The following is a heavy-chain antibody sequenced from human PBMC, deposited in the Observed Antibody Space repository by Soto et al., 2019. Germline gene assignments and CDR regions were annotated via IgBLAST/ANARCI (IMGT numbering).Heavy chain of an antibody. CDR3: ATVRGSCCNNDAFDI. V-gene: IGHV1-24*01. CDR2: FDPEDGET. CDR1: GYTLTELS. J-gene: IGHJ3*02. D-gene: IGHD2-15*01. Sequence: ASVKVSCKVSGYTLTELSMHWVRHAPGKGLEWMGGFDPEDGETIYAQKFQGRVTMTEDTSTDTAYMELSSLRSEDTAVYYCATVRGSCCNNDAFDIWGQGTMVTVSS.